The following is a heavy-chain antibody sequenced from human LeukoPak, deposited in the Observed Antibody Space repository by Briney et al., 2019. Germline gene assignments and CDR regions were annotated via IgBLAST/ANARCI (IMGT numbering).Heavy chain of an antibody. CDR2: ISYDGSNK. D-gene: IGHD5-18*01. V-gene: IGHV3-30*18. Sequence: PGRSLRLSCAASGFTLSSYGMHSVRQAPAKGLEWVAVISYDGSNKYYADSVKGRFTISRDNSKNTLYLQMNSLRAEDTAVYYCAKDPYSYGLNYFDYWGQGTLVTVSS. CDR1: GFTLSSYG. CDR3: AKDPYSYGLNYFDY. J-gene: IGHJ4*02.